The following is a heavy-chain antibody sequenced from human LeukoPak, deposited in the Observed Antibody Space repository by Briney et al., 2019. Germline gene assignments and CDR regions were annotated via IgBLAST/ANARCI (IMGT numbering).Heavy chain of an antibody. CDR1: GFTFSNYT. V-gene: IGHV3-30-3*01. D-gene: IGHD3-3*02. Sequence: GGSLRLSCVASGFTFSNYTMHWVRQAPGKGLEWVAVVSYGGTIKSYADSVKSRLTISRDNAKNSLYLQMNSLRAEDTAVYYCARHYWRSYYFIDAFDIWGQGTMVTVSS. CDR2: VSYGGTIK. CDR3: ARHYWRSYYFIDAFDI. J-gene: IGHJ3*02.